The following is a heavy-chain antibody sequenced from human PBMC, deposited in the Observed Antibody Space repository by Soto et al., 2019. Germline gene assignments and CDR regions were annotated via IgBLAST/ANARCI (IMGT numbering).Heavy chain of an antibody. Sequence: GGSLRLSCAASGFTFSSSWMHWVCQAPEKGLEWVADIKCDGSEKYYVDSVKGRLTISRDNAKNSLYLQVNSLRAEDMTVYYCVRALWSSSEWFVPWGQGTLVTVSS. J-gene: IGHJ5*02. CDR3: VRALWSSSEWFVP. CDR2: IKCDGSEK. V-gene: IGHV3-7*03. D-gene: IGHD6-6*01. CDR1: GFTFSSSW.